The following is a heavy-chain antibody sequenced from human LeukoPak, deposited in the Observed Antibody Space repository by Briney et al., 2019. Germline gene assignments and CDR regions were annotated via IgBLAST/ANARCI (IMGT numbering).Heavy chain of an antibody. CDR1: GGTFSSYA. Sequence: GASVKVSCKASGGTFSSYAISWVRQAPGQGLEWMGWISAYNGNTNYAQKLQGRVTMTTDTSTSTAYMELRSLRSDDTAVYYCAREEWELPADYWGQGTLVTVSS. CDR3: AREEWELPADY. J-gene: IGHJ4*02. V-gene: IGHV1-18*01. D-gene: IGHD1-26*01. CDR2: ISAYNGNT.